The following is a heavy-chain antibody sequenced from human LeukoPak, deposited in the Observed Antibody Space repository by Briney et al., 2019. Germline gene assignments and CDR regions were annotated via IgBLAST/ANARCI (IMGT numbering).Heavy chain of an antibody. J-gene: IGHJ5*02. Sequence: SETLSLTCTVSGGSISSYYWSWIRQPPRKGLEWIGYVFYSGSINYNPSLKSRVTISIDASKNQFSLKLSSVTAADTAVYYCARQTGPWGQGTLVTVSS. CDR3: ARQTGP. CDR1: GGSISSYY. V-gene: IGHV4-59*08. CDR2: VFYSGSI.